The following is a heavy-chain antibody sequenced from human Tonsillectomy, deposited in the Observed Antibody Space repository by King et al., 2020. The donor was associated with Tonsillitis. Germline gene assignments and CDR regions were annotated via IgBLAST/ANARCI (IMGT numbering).Heavy chain of an antibody. CDR2: IKQDGSEK. CDR1: GFTFTTYW. V-gene: IGHV3-7*03. J-gene: IGHJ4*02. D-gene: IGHD3-22*01. CDR3: VRVVWFYYDSSGLPEDY. Sequence: VQLVESGGGLVQPGGSLRLSCAVSGFTFTTYWMSWVRQAPGKGLEAVANIKQDGSEKNYVDSVKGRFTISRDNARNSLYLQMDSLRAEDTAVYYCVRVVWFYYDSSGLPEDYWGQGTLVTVSS.